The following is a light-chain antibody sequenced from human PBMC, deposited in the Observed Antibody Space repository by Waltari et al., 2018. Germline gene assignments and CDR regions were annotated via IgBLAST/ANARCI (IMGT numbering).Light chain of an antibody. CDR1: QSVFYRSDNKNY. CDR2: WAS. V-gene: IGKV4-1*01. J-gene: IGKJ1*01. Sequence: DIVMTQSPDSLAVSLGERATLDCKSSQSVFYRSDNKNYRAWYQHKPGQPPDLLFYWASTRESGVPDRFRASGSGTEFTLTINNRQAEDGAVYYWQKYYRSRKFGQGTKVEIK. CDR3: QKYYRSRK.